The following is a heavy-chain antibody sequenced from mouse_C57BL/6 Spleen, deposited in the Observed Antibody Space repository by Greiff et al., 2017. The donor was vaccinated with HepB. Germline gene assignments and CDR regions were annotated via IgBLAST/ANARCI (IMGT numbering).Heavy chain of an antibody. J-gene: IGHJ4*01. D-gene: IGHD2-3*01. CDR3: AIWDGYYDAMDY. CDR1: GYTFTSYW. Sequence: QVQLQQPGAELVKPGASVKLSCKASGYTFTSYWMHWVKQRPGRGLEWIGWIDPNSGGTKYNEKFKSKATLTVIKPSNTAYMQLDSLTSEDSAVYYCAIWDGYYDAMDYWGQGTSVTVSS. CDR2: IDPNSGGT. V-gene: IGHV1-72*01.